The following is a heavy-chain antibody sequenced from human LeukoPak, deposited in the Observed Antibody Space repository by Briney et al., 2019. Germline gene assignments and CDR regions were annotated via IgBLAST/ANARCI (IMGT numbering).Heavy chain of an antibody. D-gene: IGHD4-17*01. Sequence: PSETLSLTCTVSGGSISSGGYYWSWIRQHPGKGLEWIGYIYYSGGTYYNPSLKSRVTISVDTSKNQFSLKLSSVTAADTAVYYCARGGVGTRTTVTPGDAFDIWGQGTMVTVSS. CDR3: ARGGVGTRTTVTPGDAFDI. V-gene: IGHV4-31*03. J-gene: IGHJ3*02. CDR1: GGSISSGGYY. CDR2: IYYSGGT.